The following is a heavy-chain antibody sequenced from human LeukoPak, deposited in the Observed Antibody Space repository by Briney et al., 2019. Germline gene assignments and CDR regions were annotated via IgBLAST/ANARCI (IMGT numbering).Heavy chain of an antibody. CDR1: GGSISSSSYY. CDR2: IYYSGRT. J-gene: IGHJ4*02. V-gene: IGHV4-39*01. D-gene: IGHD3-3*01. Sequence: PSETLSLTCTVSGGSISSSSYYWGWIRQPPGQGLEWIGSIYYSGRTYYNPSLKSRVTISVDTSKNQFSLKLSSVTAADTAVYYCARTDYDFWSGSPYYFDYWGQGTLVTVSS. CDR3: ARTDYDFWSGSPYYFDY.